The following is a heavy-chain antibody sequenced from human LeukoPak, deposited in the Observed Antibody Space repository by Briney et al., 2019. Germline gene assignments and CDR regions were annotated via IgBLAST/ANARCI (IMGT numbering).Heavy chain of an antibody. CDR1: GFTFSSYG. Sequence: GGSLRLSCAASGFTFSSYGMHWVRQAPGKGLEWVAVISYDGSNKYYADSVKGRFTISRDNSKNTLYLQMNSLRAEDTAVYYCAKGGDCSGGSCFALDYWGQGTLVTVSS. CDR3: AKGGDCSGGSCFALDY. J-gene: IGHJ4*02. D-gene: IGHD2-15*01. V-gene: IGHV3-30*18. CDR2: ISYDGSNK.